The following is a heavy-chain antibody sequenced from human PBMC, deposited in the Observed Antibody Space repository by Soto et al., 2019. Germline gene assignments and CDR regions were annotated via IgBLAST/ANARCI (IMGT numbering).Heavy chain of an antibody. CDR2: INAGNGNT. CDR3: ARGRIIAAARNDI. D-gene: IGHD6-13*01. V-gene: IGHV1-3*01. CDR1: GYTSTSYA. J-gene: IGHJ3*02. Sequence: ASVKVSCKASGYTSTSYAMHWVRQAPGQRLEWMGWINAGNGNTKYSQKLQGRVTMTTDTSTSTAYMELRSLRSDDTAVYYCARGRIIAAARNDIWGQGTMVTVSS.